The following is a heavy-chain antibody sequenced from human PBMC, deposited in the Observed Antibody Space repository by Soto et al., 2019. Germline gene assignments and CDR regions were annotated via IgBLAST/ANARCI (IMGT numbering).Heavy chain of an antibody. V-gene: IGHV1-69*13. CDR3: ARRSSRDPFPYYGMDV. J-gene: IGHJ6*02. Sequence: SVKVSCKASGGTFSSYAISWVRQAPGQGLEWMGGIIPIFGTANYAQKFQGRVTITADESTSTAYMELSSLRSEDTTVYYCARRSSRDPFPYYGMDVWGQGTTVTVSS. D-gene: IGHD2-2*01. CDR1: GGTFSSYA. CDR2: IIPIFGTA.